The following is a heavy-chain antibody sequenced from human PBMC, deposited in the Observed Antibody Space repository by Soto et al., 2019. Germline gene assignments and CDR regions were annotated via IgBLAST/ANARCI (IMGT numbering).Heavy chain of an antibody. CDR2: ISYDGSNT. CDR1: GFTFRSYA. Sequence: QVQLVASGGGVVQPGRSLRLSCAASGFTFRSYAMHWVRQAPGKGLEWVAVISYDGSNTNYADSVKGRFTISGDNSKKSVYLQMNSLRAGDTAVYWCARDGGTLAFSTPSYWGKGTLVTVSS. J-gene: IGHJ4*02. V-gene: IGHV3-30-3*01. D-gene: IGHD2-15*01. CDR3: ARDGGTLAFSTPSY.